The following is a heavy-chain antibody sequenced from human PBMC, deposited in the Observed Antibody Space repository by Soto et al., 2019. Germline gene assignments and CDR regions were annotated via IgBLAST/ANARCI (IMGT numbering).Heavy chain of an antibody. Sequence: EVQLVESGGGLVKPGGSLRLSCAASGFTFNTYSMNWVRQAPGKGLEWVSSISSTSAYIYYADSVRGRFTISRDNAKNSLSLQMNSLKAEDTAVYYCAREKSGADAWFFDLRGRGTLVTVSS. CDR3: AREKSGADAWFFDL. CDR1: GFTFNTYS. CDR2: ISSTSAYI. D-gene: IGHD1-26*01. J-gene: IGHJ2*01. V-gene: IGHV3-21*01.